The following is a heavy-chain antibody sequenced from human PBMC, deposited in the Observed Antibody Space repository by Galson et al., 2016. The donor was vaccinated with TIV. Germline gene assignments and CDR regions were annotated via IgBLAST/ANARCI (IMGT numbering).Heavy chain of an antibody. J-gene: IGHJ4*02. Sequence: SVKVSCKASGYTFINYGITWVRQAPGQGLEWMGWISGYDGHTNYAQMFQGRVTMTSDKSTNTVYMELRSLRSDDTAVYFCARDSGTYDYWGQGSPVTVSS. V-gene: IGHV1-18*04. CDR3: ARDSGTYDY. CDR1: GYTFINYG. CDR2: ISGYDGHT. D-gene: IGHD1-26*01.